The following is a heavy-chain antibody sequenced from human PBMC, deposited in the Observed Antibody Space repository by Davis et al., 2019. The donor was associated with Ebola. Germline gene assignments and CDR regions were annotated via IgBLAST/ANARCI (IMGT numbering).Heavy chain of an antibody. CDR1: GFTFSSYA. CDR2: ISGSGGST. D-gene: IGHD2-15*01. CDR3: ARVDVGSYGMDV. Sequence: GGSLRLSCAASGFTFSSYAMSWVRQAPGKGLEWVSAISGSGGSTYYADSVKGRFTISRDNSKNTLYLQMNSLRAEDTAVYYCARVDVGSYGMDVWGQGTTVTVSS. J-gene: IGHJ6*02. V-gene: IGHV3-23*01.